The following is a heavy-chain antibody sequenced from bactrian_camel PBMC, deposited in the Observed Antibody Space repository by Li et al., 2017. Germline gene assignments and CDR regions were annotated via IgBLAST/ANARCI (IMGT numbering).Heavy chain of an antibody. J-gene: IGHJ7*01. CDR1: GYTYSSCT. Sequence: HVQPVESGGDSVQAGGSLRLSCAASGYTYSSCTMAWYRQAPGKGLEWVSAINWKGDTTNYADSIKGQFTISRDNAKNTVYIQLNSLKTEDMARYYCTKFAAPDRRWFIHGMDYWGEGTQVTVS. CDR2: INWKGDTT. V-gene: IGHV3S26*01. D-gene: IGHD1*01.